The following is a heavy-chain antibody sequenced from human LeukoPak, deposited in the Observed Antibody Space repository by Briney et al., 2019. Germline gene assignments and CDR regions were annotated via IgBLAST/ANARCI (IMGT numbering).Heavy chain of an antibody. D-gene: IGHD5-12*01. CDR2: IRSSSET. J-gene: IGHJ5*02. CDR3: ARDAGNSGYGCDL. CDR1: GFTFSQYS. V-gene: IGHV3-48*01. Sequence: GGSLRLSCAASGFTFSQYSMNWVRQAPGKGLEWVSHIRSSSETFYADSVKGRFTISRDNARNSLYLQMNDLRGEDTAIYYCARDAGNSGYGCDLWGQGTLVTVSS.